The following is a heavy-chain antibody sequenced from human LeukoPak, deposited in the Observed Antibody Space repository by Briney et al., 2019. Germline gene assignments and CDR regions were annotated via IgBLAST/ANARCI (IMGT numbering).Heavy chain of an antibody. Sequence: PSETLSLTCAVYGGSFSGYYWSWIRQPPGKGLEWIGEINHSGSTNYNPSLKSRVTISVDTSKNQFSLKLSSVTAADTAVYYCARVDGYYGSGTYYLIWGKGTMVIVSS. V-gene: IGHV4-34*01. CDR2: INHSGST. CDR1: GGSFSGYY. CDR3: ARVDGYYGSGTYYLI. D-gene: IGHD3-10*01. J-gene: IGHJ6*04.